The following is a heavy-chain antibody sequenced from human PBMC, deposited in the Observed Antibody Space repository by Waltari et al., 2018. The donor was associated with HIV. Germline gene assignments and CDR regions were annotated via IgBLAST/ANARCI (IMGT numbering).Heavy chain of an antibody. J-gene: IGHJ4*02. D-gene: IGHD6-19*01. Sequence: QLQLQESGPGLVKPSETLSLTCTVSNGSITNANHYWGWIRRPPGKGLEWIGSVYYSGNTYYNTALRSRVTISVDTSKSQFSLRLNSVTAADTAVYYCASGEGGGWYSLGYWGQGTLVTVSS. V-gene: IGHV4-39*01. CDR2: VYYSGNT. CDR1: NGSITNANHY. CDR3: ASGEGGGWYSLGY.